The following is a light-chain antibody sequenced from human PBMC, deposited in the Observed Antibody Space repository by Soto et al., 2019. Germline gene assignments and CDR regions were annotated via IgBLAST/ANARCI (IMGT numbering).Light chain of an antibody. Sequence: VLTQSPSASASLGTSVKLTCTLSSGHSSYAIAWHQQQPEKGPRSLMKLNSDGSHSKGDGIPDRFSGSSSGAERYLAFSSLQSEDEADYYCQTWGTGIQVFGGGTKLTVL. CDR3: QTWGTGIQV. V-gene: IGLV4-69*01. CDR1: SGHSSYA. CDR2: LNSDGSH. J-gene: IGLJ3*02.